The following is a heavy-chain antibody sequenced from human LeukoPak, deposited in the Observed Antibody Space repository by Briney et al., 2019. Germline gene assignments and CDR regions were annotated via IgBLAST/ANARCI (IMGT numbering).Heavy chain of an antibody. D-gene: IGHD2-2*01. V-gene: IGHV3-30*02. J-gene: IGHJ4*02. Sequence: PGGSLRLSCAASGFTFSSYGMHWVRQAPGKGLEWAAFIRYDGSNKYYADSVKGRFTISRDNSKSTLYLQMNSLRAEDTAVYYCAKDPFGGVVVQTPDYWGQGTLVTVSS. CDR3: AKDPFGGVVVQTPDY. CDR2: IRYDGSNK. CDR1: GFTFSSYG.